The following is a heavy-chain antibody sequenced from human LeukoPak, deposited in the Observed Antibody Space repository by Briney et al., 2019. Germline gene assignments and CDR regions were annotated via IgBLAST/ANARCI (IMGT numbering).Heavy chain of an antibody. Sequence: SVKVSCKASGYTFTSYDINWVRQATGQGLEWMGGIIPIFGTANYAQKFQGRVTITTDESTSTAYMELSSLRSEDTAVYYCARDSGSGHYYYYMDVWGKGTTVTVSS. V-gene: IGHV1-69*05. CDR3: ARDSGSGHYYYYMDV. D-gene: IGHD6-19*01. CDR1: GYTFTSYD. CDR2: IIPIFGTA. J-gene: IGHJ6*03.